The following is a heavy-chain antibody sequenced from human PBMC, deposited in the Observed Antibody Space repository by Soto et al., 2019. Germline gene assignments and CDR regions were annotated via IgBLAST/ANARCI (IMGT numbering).Heavy chain of an antibody. V-gene: IGHV3-11*01. CDR3: ARVRGDSSGSYYFDY. J-gene: IGHJ4*02. D-gene: IGHD3-22*01. Sequence: QVQLVESGGGLVKPGESLRLSCAASGFGFSDYYMSWIRQAPGKGLEWVSYVSSSDSTKYYADSVKGRFTITRDNAKNSLSLQMNSLRDEDPAVYYCARVRGDSSGSYYFDYWGQGTLVTVSS. CDR2: VSSSDSTK. CDR1: GFGFSDYY.